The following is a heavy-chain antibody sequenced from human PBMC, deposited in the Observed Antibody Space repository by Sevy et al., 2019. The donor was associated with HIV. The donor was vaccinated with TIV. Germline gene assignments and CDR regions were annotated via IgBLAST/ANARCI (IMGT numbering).Heavy chain of an antibody. CDR3: ARDDTASYLPVS. V-gene: IGHV3-48*02. J-gene: IGHJ4*02. CDR2: ISRSGTTR. Sequence: GGSLRLSCAASGFTFSDYSLNWVRQAPGKGLEWVSYISRSGTTRHYADSVRGRFTISRDDAKNQLYLQMSSLRDEDTAVYYCARDDTASYLPVSWGQGTLVTVSS. D-gene: IGHD3-10*01. CDR1: GFTFSDYS.